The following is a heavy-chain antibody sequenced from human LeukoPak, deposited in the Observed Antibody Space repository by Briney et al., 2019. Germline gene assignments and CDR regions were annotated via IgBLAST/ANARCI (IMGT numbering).Heavy chain of an antibody. D-gene: IGHD3-22*01. CDR1: AFTFIDYA. CDR2: ISNSGGST. CDR3: AKESYYDSSGSIFDY. J-gene: IGHJ4*02. V-gene: IGHV3-23*01. Sequence: GGSLRLSCAASAFTFIDYAMTWVRQAPGKGLEWVSVISNSGGSTDYADSVKGRFTISRDNSKNTLYLQMNSLRAEDMAVYYCAKESYYDSSGSIFDYWGQGTLVTVSS.